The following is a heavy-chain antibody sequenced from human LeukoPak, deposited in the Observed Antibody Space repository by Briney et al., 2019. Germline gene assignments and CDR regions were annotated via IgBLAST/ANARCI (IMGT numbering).Heavy chain of an antibody. D-gene: IGHD3-9*01. CDR1: GGSISSGGYY. CDR2: IYYSGSA. Sequence: SQTLSLTCTVSGGSISSGGYYWSWIRQHPGKGLERIGYIYYSGSAYYNPSLKSRVTISVDTSKNQFSLKLSSVTAADTAVYYCAREGAGLYDIWGQGTLVTVSS. CDR3: AREGAGLYDI. V-gene: IGHV4-31*03. J-gene: IGHJ4*02.